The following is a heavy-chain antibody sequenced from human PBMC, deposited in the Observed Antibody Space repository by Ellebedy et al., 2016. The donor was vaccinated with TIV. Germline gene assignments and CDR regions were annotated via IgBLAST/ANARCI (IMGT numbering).Heavy chain of an antibody. CDR3: ARDGDHHVDLDN. D-gene: IGHD5-12*01. J-gene: IGHJ4*02. V-gene: IGHV3-74*01. CDR1: GFTFSYYW. CDR2: IDSDGHTT. Sequence: GESLKISCTASGFTFSYYWMHWVRQAPGKGLEWVSRIDSDGHTTRYADLVEGRFTISRDNAKNTLYLQMNSLRAKDTALYYCARDGDHHVDLDNWGQGTLVTVSS.